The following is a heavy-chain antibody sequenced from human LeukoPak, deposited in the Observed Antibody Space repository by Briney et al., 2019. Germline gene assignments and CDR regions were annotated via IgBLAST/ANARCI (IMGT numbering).Heavy chain of an antibody. CDR2: IYPGDSDT. Sequence: GESLKISYKGSGYSFTSYWIGWVRQMPGKGLEWMGIIYPGDSDTRYSPSFQGQVTISADKSISTAYLQWSSLKASDTAMYYCARYFDWLFPPYYYYYMDVWGKGTTVTVSS. CDR3: ARYFDWLFPPYYYYYMDV. CDR1: GYSFTSYW. D-gene: IGHD3-9*01. V-gene: IGHV5-51*01. J-gene: IGHJ6*03.